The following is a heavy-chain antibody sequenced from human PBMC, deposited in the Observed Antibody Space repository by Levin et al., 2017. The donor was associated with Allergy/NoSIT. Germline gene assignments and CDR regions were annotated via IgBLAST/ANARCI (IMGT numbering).Heavy chain of an antibody. J-gene: IGHJ4*02. Sequence: KISCKASGGTFSSYAISWVRQAPGQGLEWMGGIIPIFGTANYAQKFQGRVTITADESTSTAYMELSSLRSEDTAVYYCARVEQLDRRFDYWGQGTLVTVSS. V-gene: IGHV1-69*01. CDR2: IIPIFGTA. D-gene: IGHD6-6*01. CDR3: ARVEQLDRRFDY. CDR1: GGTFSSYA.